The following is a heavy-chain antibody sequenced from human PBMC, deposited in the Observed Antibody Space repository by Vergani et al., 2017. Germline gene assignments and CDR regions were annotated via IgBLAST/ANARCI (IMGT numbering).Heavy chain of an antibody. D-gene: IGHD6-13*01. J-gene: IGHJ6*03. CDR2: TYHSGSP. V-gene: IGHV4-30-2*01. Sequence: QVQLEESGPGLVKPSQTLSLTCAVSGGSISSGGYSWSWIRQPPGKGLEWIGYTYHSGSPYYKPSLKSRVTISVDRSKNQFSLNLSSVTAADTAVYYCASVMGIAAAGSVYYYCYMDVWGEGTTVTVSS. CDR1: GGSISSGGYS. CDR3: ASVMGIAAAGSVYYYCYMDV.